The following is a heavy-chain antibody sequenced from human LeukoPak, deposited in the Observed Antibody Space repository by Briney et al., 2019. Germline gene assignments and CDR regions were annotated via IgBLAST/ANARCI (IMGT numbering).Heavy chain of an antibody. V-gene: IGHV1-69*05. CDR3: ARTYDTSSGWTRFFDY. J-gene: IGHJ4*02. CDR2: IIPIFGTA. Sequence: SVKVSCKASGGTFNSYAISWVRQAPGQGLEWMGRIIPIFGTANYAQKFQGRVTITTDESTSTAYMELSSLRSEDTAVYYCARTYDTSSGWTRFFDYWGQGTLVTVSS. D-gene: IGHD6-19*01. CDR1: GGTFNSYA.